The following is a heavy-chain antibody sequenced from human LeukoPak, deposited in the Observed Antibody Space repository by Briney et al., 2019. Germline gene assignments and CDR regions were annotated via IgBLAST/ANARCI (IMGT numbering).Heavy chain of an antibody. CDR1: GFTFSSYA. Sequence: GGSLRLSCAASGFTFSSYAMSWVRQAPGKGLEWVAVISYDGSNKYYADSVKGRFTISRDNSKNTLYLQMNSLRAEDTAVYYCAKDRGSGSYSVDYWGQGTLVTVSS. CDR2: ISYDGSNK. CDR3: AKDRGSGSYSVDY. J-gene: IGHJ4*02. V-gene: IGHV3-30*04. D-gene: IGHD1-26*01.